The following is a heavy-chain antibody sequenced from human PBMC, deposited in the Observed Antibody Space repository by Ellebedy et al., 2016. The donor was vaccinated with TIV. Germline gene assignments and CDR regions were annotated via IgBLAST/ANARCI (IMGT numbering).Heavy chain of an antibody. J-gene: IGHJ4*02. V-gene: IGHV3-30*03. CDR2: ISYDGRNE. CDR3: ARDHVSGWALGF. CDR1: GFTLSTYG. Sequence: GGSLRLSCAASGFTLSTYGMHWVRQAPGKGLEWVAVISYDGRNEYYADSVKGRFTISRDNSKNTLYLQMNSLRAKDTAVYYCARDHVSGWALGFWGQGTLVTVSS. D-gene: IGHD6-19*01.